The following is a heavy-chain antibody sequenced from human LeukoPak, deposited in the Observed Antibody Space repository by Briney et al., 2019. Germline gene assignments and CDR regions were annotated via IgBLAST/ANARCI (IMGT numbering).Heavy chain of an antibody. J-gene: IGHJ6*03. CDR1: GYTSTGYY. D-gene: IGHD3-22*01. V-gene: IGHV1-8*03. CDR3: ARVDYYDSSGYHYYYYMDV. CDR2: MNPNSGNT. Sequence: ASVKVSCKASGYTSTGYYMHWVRQAPGQGLEWMGWMNPNSGNTGYAQKFQGRVTITRNTSISTAYMELSSLRSEDTAVYYCARVDYYDSSGYHYYYYMDVWGKGTTVTVSS.